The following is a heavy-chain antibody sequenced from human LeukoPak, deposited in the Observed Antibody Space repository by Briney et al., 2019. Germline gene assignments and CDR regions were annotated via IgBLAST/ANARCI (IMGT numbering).Heavy chain of an antibody. CDR2: IYYSGST. CDR3: ARDSAIFGVVIDKYYFDY. Sequence: PSETLSLTCTVSGGSISSSSYYWGWIRQPPGKGLEWIGSIYYSGSTYYNPSLKSRVTISVDTSKNQFSLKLSSVTAADTAVYYCARDSAIFGVVIDKYYFDYWGQGTLVTVSS. CDR1: GGSISSSSYY. D-gene: IGHD3-3*01. J-gene: IGHJ4*02. V-gene: IGHV4-39*07.